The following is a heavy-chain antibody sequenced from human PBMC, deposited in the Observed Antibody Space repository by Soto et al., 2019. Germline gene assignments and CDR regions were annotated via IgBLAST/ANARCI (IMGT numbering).Heavy chain of an antibody. CDR3: ARDAWDGDYSLDY. CDR1: GFTFSSYA. J-gene: IGHJ4*02. CDR2: ISYDGSNK. Sequence: QVQLVESGGGVVQPGRSLRLSCAASGFTFSSYAMHWVRQAPGKGLGWVAVISYDGSNKYYADSVKGRFTISRDNSKNTLYLKMNSLRAEDTAVYYCARDAWDGDYSLDYWGQGTLVTVSS. D-gene: IGHD4-17*01. V-gene: IGHV3-30-3*01.